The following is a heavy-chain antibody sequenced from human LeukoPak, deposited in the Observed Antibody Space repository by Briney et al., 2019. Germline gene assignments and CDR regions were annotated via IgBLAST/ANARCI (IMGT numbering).Heavy chain of an antibody. J-gene: IGHJ4*02. V-gene: IGHV3-23*01. CDR2: ISDRGDDT. CDR3: AKTLHDDILTALEY. D-gene: IGHD3-9*01. Sequence: GGSLRLSCAAPGFTFSIYAMNWVRQAPGKGLEWVSAISDRGDDTYYADSVKGRFTISRDNSKNTLFLQMNSLRGEDTAVYFCAKTLHDDILTALEYWGQGILVTVSS. CDR1: GFTFSIYA.